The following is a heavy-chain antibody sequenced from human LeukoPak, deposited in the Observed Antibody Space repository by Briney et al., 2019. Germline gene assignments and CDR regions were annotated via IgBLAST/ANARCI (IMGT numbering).Heavy chain of an antibody. V-gene: IGHV3-74*01. Sequence: PGGSLRLSCAAPGFTFSSYWMHWVRQAPGKRLVWVSRIYSDGISTRYADSVKGRFTISRDNAKNTLYLQMNRLKAEDTAIYYCAREGGSYSNYFDYWGQGTLVTVSS. D-gene: IGHD1-26*01. CDR3: AREGGSYSNYFDY. J-gene: IGHJ4*02. CDR1: GFTFSSYW. CDR2: IYSDGIST.